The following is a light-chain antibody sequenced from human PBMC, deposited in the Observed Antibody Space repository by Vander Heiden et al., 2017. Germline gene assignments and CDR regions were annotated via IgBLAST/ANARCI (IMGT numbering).Light chain of an antibody. Sequence: ELVLTLSPATLSFSPGERATLSCRACQSVSSYLAWYQQTPGQPPSPLLYDASNRATGIPAMFSGSGSWTDFTLTISSREPEDFAVYYCQQRSNWLWTFGQGTKVEIK. V-gene: IGKV3-11*01. CDR1: QSVSSY. J-gene: IGKJ1*01. CDR2: DAS. CDR3: QQRSNWLWT.